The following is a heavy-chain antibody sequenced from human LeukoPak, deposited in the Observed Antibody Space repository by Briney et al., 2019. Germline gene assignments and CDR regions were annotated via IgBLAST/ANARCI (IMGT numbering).Heavy chain of an antibody. Sequence: GGSLRLSCAASGFTFSSYWMTWVRQAPGKGLEWVANIKQDGGEKYYVDSVKGRFTISGDNAKNSLYLQMNSLRAEDTAVYYCARDRHDYTHYFDYWGQGTLVTVSS. J-gene: IGHJ4*02. CDR2: IKQDGGEK. V-gene: IGHV3-7*01. CDR1: GFTFSSYW. D-gene: IGHD4-11*01. CDR3: ARDRHDYTHYFDY.